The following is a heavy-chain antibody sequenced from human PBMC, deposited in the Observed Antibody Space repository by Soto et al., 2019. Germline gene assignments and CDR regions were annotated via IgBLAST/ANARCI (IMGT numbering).Heavy chain of an antibody. V-gene: IGHV4-59*01. CDR3: ARVIPPDRFGYFFYGMDV. Sequence: SQTLSLPWTVVGGSISNYDWSRILQPQRKGLEWIGYIYYSGSTNYNPSLKSRVTISVDTSTNQFSLKLSSVTAADTAVYYCARVIPPDRFGYFFYGMDVWGQGTTVTVSS. J-gene: IGHJ6*02. D-gene: IGHD3-10*01. CDR1: GGSISNYD. CDR2: IYYSGST.